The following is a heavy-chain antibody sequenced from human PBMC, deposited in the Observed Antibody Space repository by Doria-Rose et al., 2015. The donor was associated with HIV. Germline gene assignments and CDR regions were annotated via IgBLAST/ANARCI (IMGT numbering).Heavy chain of an antibody. D-gene: IGHD3-10*01. CDR3: ARFRPSRGIYYSLDV. CDR1: GGSISSYY. J-gene: IGHJ6*03. Sequence: VQPQESGPGLVKPAETRSLTCTVSGGSISSYYWNWIRQPPGKGLEWIGHIYRRGNPHYISPLRVRVPIPSDAPKTRFSLRLNSCTAADTAVYYCARFRPSRGIYYSLDVWGKGTSVTVSS. V-gene: IGHV4-4*09. CDR2: IYRRGNP.